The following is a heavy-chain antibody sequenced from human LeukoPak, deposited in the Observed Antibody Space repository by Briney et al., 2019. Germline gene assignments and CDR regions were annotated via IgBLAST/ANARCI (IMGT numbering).Heavy chain of an antibody. V-gene: IGHV3-48*01. Sequence: PGGSLRLSCTTSVFPFSRYSMNWVRQAPGKGLEWVSYITSSGDTIYYADSVKGRFTISRDNAKNSVYLQMNSLRAEDTAVYYCLTIVETTIDAFDIWGQGTMVSVSS. CDR1: VFPFSRYS. CDR2: ITSSGDTI. J-gene: IGHJ3*02. D-gene: IGHD1-26*01. CDR3: LTIVETTIDAFDI.